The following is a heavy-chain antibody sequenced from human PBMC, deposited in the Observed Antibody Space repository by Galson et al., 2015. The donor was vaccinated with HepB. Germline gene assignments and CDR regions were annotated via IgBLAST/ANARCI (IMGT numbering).Heavy chain of an antibody. Sequence: SVKVSCKASGYTFASYDINWVRQASGQGLEWMGWMNPYSGNTGYAQEFQGRVTMTRNTAISTAYMELSSLRSEDTAMYFCARGLGGASVNWFDPWGQGTLVTVSS. CDR3: ARGLGGASVNWFDP. V-gene: IGHV1-8*01. J-gene: IGHJ5*02. CDR1: GYTFASYD. CDR2: MNPYSGNT. D-gene: IGHD3-16*01.